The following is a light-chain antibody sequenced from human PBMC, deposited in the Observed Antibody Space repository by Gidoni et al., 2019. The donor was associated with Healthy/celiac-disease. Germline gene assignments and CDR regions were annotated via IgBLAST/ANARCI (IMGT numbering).Light chain of an antibody. CDR3: QQYYSTPRFT. CDR1: QSVLYSSNNKNY. J-gene: IGKJ4*01. V-gene: IGKV4-1*01. CDR2: WAA. Sequence: DIVMTLSPAPLAGAPGARTTINCKSSQSVLYSSNNKNYLAWYQQKPGQPPKLLIYWAATRESGVPDRFSGSGSGTDFTLTISSLQAEDVAVYYCQQYYSTPRFTFGGGTKVEIK.